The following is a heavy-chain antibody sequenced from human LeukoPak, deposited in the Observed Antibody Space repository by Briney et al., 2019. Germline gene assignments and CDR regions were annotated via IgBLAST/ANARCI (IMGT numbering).Heavy chain of an antibody. CDR2: IKGDGSST. V-gene: IGHV3-74*01. D-gene: IGHD2-2*01. CDR3: VREGLECSGSSCQRAAFDY. Sequence: GGSLRLSCAASGFTCTTYWMHWVRHVPGKGLVWVARIKGDGSSTRHADSMKGRFTISRDNAKNTMYLQMNSLRDEDTAVYYCVREGLECSGSSCQRAAFDYWGQGTLVTVSS. J-gene: IGHJ4*02. CDR1: GFTCTTYW.